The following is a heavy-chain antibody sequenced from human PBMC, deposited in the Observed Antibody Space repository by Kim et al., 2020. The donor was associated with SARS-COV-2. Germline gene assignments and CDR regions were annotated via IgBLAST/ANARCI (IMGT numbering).Heavy chain of an antibody. Sequence: GGSLRLSCAASGFSFNTYALSWVRQAPGKALEWVSGISRTGANMYYADSVKGRFTISRDNSKNTLHLQMNSLRAEDTALYYCTKDAAYYDVFGHLLTWGQGTLVTVSS. CDR2: ISRTGANM. CDR3: TKDAAYYDVFGHLLT. V-gene: IGHV3-23*01. D-gene: IGHD3-9*01. CDR1: GFSFNTYA. J-gene: IGHJ5*02.